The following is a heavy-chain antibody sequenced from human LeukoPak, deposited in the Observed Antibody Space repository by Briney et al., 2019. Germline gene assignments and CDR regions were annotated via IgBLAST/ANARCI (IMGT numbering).Heavy chain of an antibody. CDR1: GGSISSSSYY. J-gene: IGHJ4*02. Sequence: PSETLSLTCTVSGGSISSSSYYWGWIRQPLGKGLEWIGSIYYSGSTYYNPSLKSRVTISVDTSKNQFSLKLSSVTAADTAVYYCARLGLRLRGYFDYWGQGTLVTVSS. CDR2: IYYSGST. V-gene: IGHV4-39*01. D-gene: IGHD6-25*01. CDR3: ARLGLRLRGYFDY.